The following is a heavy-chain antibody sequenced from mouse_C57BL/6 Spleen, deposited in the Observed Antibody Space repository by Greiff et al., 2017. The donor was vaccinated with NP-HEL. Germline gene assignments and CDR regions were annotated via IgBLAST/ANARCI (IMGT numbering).Heavy chain of an antibody. D-gene: IGHD2-4*01. V-gene: IGHV1-64*01. CDR1: GYTFTSYW. CDR3: ARWDEYDGGEWFAY. Sequence: QVQLQQPGAELVKPGASVKLSCKASGYTFTSYWMHWVKQRPGQGLEWIGMIHPNSGSTNYNEKFKSKATLTVDKSSSTAYMQLSSLTSEDSAVYYWARWDEYDGGEWFAYWGQGTLVTVSA. CDR2: IHPNSGST. J-gene: IGHJ3*01.